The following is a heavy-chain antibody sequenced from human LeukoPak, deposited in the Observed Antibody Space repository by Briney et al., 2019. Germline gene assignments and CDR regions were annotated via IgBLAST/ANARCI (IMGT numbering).Heavy chain of an antibody. CDR1: GFPFSSYG. D-gene: IGHD3-10*01. V-gene: IGHV3-30*02. CDR3: AKDLMRDRWFGES. J-gene: IGHJ5*02. Sequence: GGSLRLSCAASGFPFSSYGMHWVRQAPGKGLEWVAFIRYDGSNKYYADSVKGRFTISRDTSRNTLYLQMNSLRLDDTAVYYCAKDLMRDRWFGESWGQGTLVTVSS. CDR2: IRYDGSNK.